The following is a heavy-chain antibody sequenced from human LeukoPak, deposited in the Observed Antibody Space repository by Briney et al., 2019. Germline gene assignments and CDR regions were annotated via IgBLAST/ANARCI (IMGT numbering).Heavy chain of an antibody. J-gene: IGHJ6*03. CDR2: INWNGDDT. CDR3: ARLGGPDYYFYYYMDV. Sequence: PGGSLRLSCAASGFTLDDYGMSWVRQVPGKGLEWISGINWNGDDTGYADSVKGRFTISRDNAKNSLYLQMDSLRAEDTALYYCARLGGPDYYFYYYMDVWGKGTTVTVSS. D-gene: IGHD1-26*01. V-gene: IGHV3-20*04. CDR1: GFTLDDYG.